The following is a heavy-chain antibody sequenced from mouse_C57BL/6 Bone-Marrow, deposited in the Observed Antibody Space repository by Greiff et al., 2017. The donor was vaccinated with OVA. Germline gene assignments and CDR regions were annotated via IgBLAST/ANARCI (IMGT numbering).Heavy chain of an antibody. CDR2: IDPENGDT. V-gene: IGHV14-4*01. CDR1: GFNIKDDY. Sequence: VQLQQSGAELVRPGASVKLSCTASGFNIKDDYMHWVKQRPEQGLEWIGWIDPENGDTEYASKFQGKATITADTSSNTAYLQLSSLTSEDTAVYYCASDDGWGFAYWGQGTLVTVSA. D-gene: IGHD2-3*01. J-gene: IGHJ3*01. CDR3: ASDDGWGFAY.